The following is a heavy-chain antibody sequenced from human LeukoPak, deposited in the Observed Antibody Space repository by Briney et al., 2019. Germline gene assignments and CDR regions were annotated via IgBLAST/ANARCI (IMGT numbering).Heavy chain of an antibody. J-gene: IGHJ6*03. CDR3: ARGGRNYGSGSYYYYYYYMDV. V-gene: IGHV4-38-2*02. Sequence: SSETLSLTCTVSGDSISSGNYWGWIRQPPGKGLEWIGSIFHTGSTYFNLSLKSRVTISVDTSKNQFSLKLSSVTAADTAVYYCARGGRNYGSGSYYYYYYYMDVWGKGTTVTVSS. CDR2: IFHTGST. CDR1: GDSISSGNY. D-gene: IGHD3-10*01.